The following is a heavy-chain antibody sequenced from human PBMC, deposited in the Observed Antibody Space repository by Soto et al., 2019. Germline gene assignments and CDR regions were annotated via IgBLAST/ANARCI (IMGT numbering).Heavy chain of an antibody. CDR3: AKRNWGGWYFDL. V-gene: IGHV3-23*01. CDR1: GFTFSSYA. D-gene: IGHD7-27*01. J-gene: IGHJ2*01. CDR2: ISGSGGST. Sequence: EVQVLESGGGLVQPGGSLRLSCAASGFTFSSYAMSWVRQAPGKGLEWVSAISGSGGSTYYADSVKGRFTISRDNSKNTLYLHMNSLRAEDTAVYYCAKRNWGGWYFDLWGRGTLVTVSS.